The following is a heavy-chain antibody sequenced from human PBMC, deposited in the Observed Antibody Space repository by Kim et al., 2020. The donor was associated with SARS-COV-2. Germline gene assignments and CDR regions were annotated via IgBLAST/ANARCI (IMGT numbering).Heavy chain of an antibody. V-gene: IGHV4-39*01. CDR3: ARLGYSYGSYYFDY. J-gene: IGHJ4*01. CDR2: IYYSGST. D-gene: IGHD5-18*01. CDR1: GGSTSSSSHY. Sequence: SETLSLTCTVSGGSTSSSSHYWGWIRQPPGKGLEWIGSIYYSGSTYYNPSLKSRVTISVDTSKNQFSLRLSSVTAADTAVYYCARLGYSYGSYYFDYWG.